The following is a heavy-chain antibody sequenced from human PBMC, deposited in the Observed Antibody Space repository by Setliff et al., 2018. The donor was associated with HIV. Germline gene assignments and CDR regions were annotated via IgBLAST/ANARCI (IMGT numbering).Heavy chain of an antibody. CDR3: ARGLDSAKIHY. J-gene: IGHJ4*02. D-gene: IGHD6-25*01. V-gene: IGHV4-34*01. CDR2: ITHSGST. Sequence: SETLSLTCAVYGGSFSGYYWSWIRQPPGKGLEWIGEITHSGSTNYNPSLESRVTISVDTSKNQFSLRLTSVTAADTAVYYCARGLDSAKIHYWGQGTLVTVSS. CDR1: GGSFSGYY.